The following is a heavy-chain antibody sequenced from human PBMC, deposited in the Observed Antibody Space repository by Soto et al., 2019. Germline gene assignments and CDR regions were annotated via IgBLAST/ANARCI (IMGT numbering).Heavy chain of an antibody. CDR3: ECVWGNDYGDLLFDY. CDR1: GFTFSSCA. V-gene: IGHV3-30-3*01. Sequence: QVQLVESGGGVVQPGRSLRLSCAASGFTFSSCAMHWVRQAPGKGLEWVAVISYDGSNKYYADSVKGRFTISRDNSKNTLYLQMNSLRAEDTAVYYCECVWGNDYGDLLFDYWGQGTLVTVSS. D-gene: IGHD4-17*01. J-gene: IGHJ4*02. CDR2: ISYDGSNK.